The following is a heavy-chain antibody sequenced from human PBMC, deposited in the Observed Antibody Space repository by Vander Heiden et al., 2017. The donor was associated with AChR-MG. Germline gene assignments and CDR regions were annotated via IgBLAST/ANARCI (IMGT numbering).Heavy chain of an antibody. CDR3: ARQPYSSSWKDYYYYYYMDV. D-gene: IGHD6-13*01. Sequence: QLQLQESGPGLVKPSETLSLTCTVSGGSISSSSYYWGWIRQPPGKGLEWIGSIYYSGSTYYNPSLNSRVTISVDTSKNQFSLKLSSVTAADTAVYYCARQPYSSSWKDYYYYYYMDVWGKGTTVTVSS. V-gene: IGHV4-39*01. CDR2: IYYSGST. CDR1: GGSISSSSYY. J-gene: IGHJ6*03.